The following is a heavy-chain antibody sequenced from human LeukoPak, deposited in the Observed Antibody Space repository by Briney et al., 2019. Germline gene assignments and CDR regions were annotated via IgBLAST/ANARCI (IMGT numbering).Heavy chain of an antibody. J-gene: IGHJ4*02. D-gene: IGHD1-26*01. Sequence: ASVKVSCKASGYTFTSYYMHWVRQAPGQGLEWMGIINPSGGSTSYAQRFQGRVTMTRDTSTSTVYMELSNLRSEDTAVYYCATTRVGAFDYRGQGTLVTVSS. CDR3: ATTRVGAFDY. CDR1: GYTFTSYY. CDR2: INPSGGST. V-gene: IGHV1-46*01.